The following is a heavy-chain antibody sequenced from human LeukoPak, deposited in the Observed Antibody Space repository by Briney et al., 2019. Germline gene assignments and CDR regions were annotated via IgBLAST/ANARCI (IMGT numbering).Heavy chain of an antibody. J-gene: IGHJ4*02. D-gene: IGHD1-14*01. CDR2: MYYSGST. CDR3: ARDITGSFDY. V-gene: IGHV4-59*01. Sequence: SETLSLTCTVSGGSISSYYWSWIRQPPGKGLEWIGYMYYSGSTNYNPSLKSRVTISVDMSKNQVSLKLSSVTAADTAVYHCARDITGSFDYWGQGNLVTVSS. CDR1: GGSISSYY.